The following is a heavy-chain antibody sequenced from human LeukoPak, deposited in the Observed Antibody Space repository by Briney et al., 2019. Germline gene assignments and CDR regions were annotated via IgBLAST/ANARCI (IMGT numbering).Heavy chain of an antibody. V-gene: IGHV4-34*01. CDR1: GGSFSGYY. J-gene: IGHJ4*02. CDR2: INHSGST. Sequence: PSETLSLTCAVYGGSFSGYYWSWIRQPPGKGLEWIGEINHSGSTNYNPSLKSRVTISVDTSKNQFSLKLSSVTAADTAVYYCARQARTNFRKSGYSSGWSVGYFDYWGQGTLVTVSS. CDR3: ARQARTNFRKSGYSSGWSVGYFDY. D-gene: IGHD6-19*01.